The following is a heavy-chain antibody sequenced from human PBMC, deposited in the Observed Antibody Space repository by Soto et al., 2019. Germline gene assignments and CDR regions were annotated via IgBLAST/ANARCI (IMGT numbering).Heavy chain of an antibody. V-gene: IGHV1-69*01. CDR2: IIPIFGTA. J-gene: IGHJ4*02. CDR3: ARGFHGSADY. Sequence: QVQLVQSGAEVRKPGSSVRVSCKASGGSFNRHTISWVRQAPGQGLEWMGGIIPIFGTANHAQKFQGRVTIIADESTSTVYMELSSLRSEDTSVYYCARGFHGSADYWGQGTLVTVSS. CDR1: GGSFNRHT. D-gene: IGHD5-12*01.